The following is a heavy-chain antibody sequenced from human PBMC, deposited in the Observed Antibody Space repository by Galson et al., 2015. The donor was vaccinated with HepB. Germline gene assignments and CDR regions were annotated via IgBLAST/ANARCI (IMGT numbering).Heavy chain of an antibody. Sequence: SVKVSCKASGYTFTGYYMHWVRQAPGQGLEWMGWINPNSGGTNYAQKFQGWVTMTRDTSISTAYMELSRLRSDDTAVYYCAREYGGYDSSGYYDYWGQGTLVTVSS. CDR1: GYTFTGYY. CDR2: INPNSGGT. J-gene: IGHJ4*02. CDR3: AREYGGYDSSGYYDY. V-gene: IGHV1-2*04. D-gene: IGHD3-22*01.